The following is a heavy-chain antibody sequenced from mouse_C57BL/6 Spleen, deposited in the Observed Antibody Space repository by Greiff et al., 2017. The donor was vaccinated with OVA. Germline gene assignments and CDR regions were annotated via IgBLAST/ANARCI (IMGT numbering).Heavy chain of an antibody. V-gene: IGHV10-3*01. CDR3: VRERPYYDYDGDYFDY. CDR2: IRSKSSNYAT. Sequence: EVQRVESGGGLVQPKGSLKLSCAASGFTFNTYAMHWVRQAPGKGLEWVARIRSKSSNYATYYADSVKDRFTISRDDSQSMLYLQMNNLKTEDTAMYYCVRERPYYDYDGDYFDYWGQGTTLTVSS. J-gene: IGHJ2*01. D-gene: IGHD2-4*01. CDR1: GFTFNTYA.